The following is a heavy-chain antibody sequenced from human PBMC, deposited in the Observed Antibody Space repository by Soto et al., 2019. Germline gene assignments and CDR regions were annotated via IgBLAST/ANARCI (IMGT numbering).Heavy chain of an antibody. CDR1: GFTFSSYG. CDR3: VKRRAYGDYEYFQH. V-gene: IGHV3-30*18. CDR2: ISYDDGSNK. D-gene: IGHD4-17*01. Sequence: GGSXRLSCAASGFTFSSYGMHWVRQAPGKGLEWVAVISYDDGSNKYYADSVKGRFTISRDNSKNTLYLQMNNLRAEDTAVYYCVKRRAYGDYEYFQHWGQGTLVTVSS. J-gene: IGHJ1*01.